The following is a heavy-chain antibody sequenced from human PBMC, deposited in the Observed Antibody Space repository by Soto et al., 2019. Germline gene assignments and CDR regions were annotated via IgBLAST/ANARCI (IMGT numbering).Heavy chain of an antibody. J-gene: IGHJ5*02. V-gene: IGHV3-21*01. CDR3: AREVDCSSTSCYKFGPNWFDP. D-gene: IGHD2-2*02. Sequence: GGSLRLSCAASGFTFSSYSMNWVRQAPGKGLEWVSSISSSSSYIYYADSVKGRFTISRDNAKNSLYLQMNSLRAEDTAVYYCAREVDCSSTSCYKFGPNWFDPWGQGTLVTVYS. CDR2: ISSSSSYI. CDR1: GFTFSSYS.